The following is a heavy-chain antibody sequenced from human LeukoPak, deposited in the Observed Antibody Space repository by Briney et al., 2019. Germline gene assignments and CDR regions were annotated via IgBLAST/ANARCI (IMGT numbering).Heavy chain of an antibody. J-gene: IGHJ6*03. Sequence: GGSLRLSCAASGFTFSSYAMSWVRQAPGKGLEWVSAISGSGGSTYYADSVKGRFTISRDNSKNTLYLQMNSLRAEDTAVYYCAKSPGYYDSSGYYERTHYYYYYMDVWGKGTTVTVSS. CDR3: AKSPGYYDSSGYYERTHYYYYYMDV. CDR2: ISGSGGST. V-gene: IGHV3-23*01. D-gene: IGHD3-22*01. CDR1: GFTFSSYA.